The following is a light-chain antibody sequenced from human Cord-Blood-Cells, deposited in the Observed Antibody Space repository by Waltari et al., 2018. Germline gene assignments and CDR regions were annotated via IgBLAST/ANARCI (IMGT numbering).Light chain of an antibody. CDR3: QVWDSSSDHYV. Sequence: SYVLTQPPSVSVAPGKTARITCGGNKIGSKSVNWYQQKPGQAPVLVIFYDNDRPSGIPERYSGSNAGNTATLTISRVEAGDEADYYCQVWDSSSDHYVFGTGTKVTVL. J-gene: IGLJ1*01. CDR1: KIGSKS. CDR2: YDN. V-gene: IGLV3-21*04.